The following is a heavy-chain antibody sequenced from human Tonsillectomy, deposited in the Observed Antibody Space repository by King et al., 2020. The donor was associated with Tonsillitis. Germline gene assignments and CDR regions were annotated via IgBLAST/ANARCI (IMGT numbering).Heavy chain of an antibody. CDR3: ARGGDGYPPFDY. D-gene: IGHD5-24*01. Sequence: QLQESGPGLVKPSETLSLTCTVSGGSVSSGSYYWSWIRQPPGQGLEWIGYIYYSGSTNYNPSLKSRVTISVDTSKNQFSLKLSSVTAADTAVYYCARGGDGYPPFDYWGREPWSPSPQ. J-gene: IGHJ4*02. CDR1: GGSVSSGSYY. V-gene: IGHV4-61*01. CDR2: IYYSGST.